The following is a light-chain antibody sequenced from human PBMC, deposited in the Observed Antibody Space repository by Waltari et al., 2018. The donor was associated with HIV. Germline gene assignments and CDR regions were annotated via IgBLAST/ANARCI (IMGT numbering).Light chain of an antibody. CDR3: AAWDDSLNAPV. J-gene: IGLJ3*02. V-gene: IGLV1-44*01. Sequence: QSVLTQPPSASGTPGPRFPISCSGSSSNIGRNPVNWYQQLPGTAPKLLIYSNNQRPSGVPDRFSGSKSGTSASLAISGLQSEDEADYYCAAWDDSLNAPVFGGGTKLTVL. CDR1: SSNIGRNP. CDR2: SNN.